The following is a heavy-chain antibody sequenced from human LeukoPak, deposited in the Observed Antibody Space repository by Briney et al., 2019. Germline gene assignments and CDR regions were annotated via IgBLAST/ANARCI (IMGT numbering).Heavy chain of an antibody. CDR1: GDSISSRTYY. J-gene: IGHJ5*02. Sequence: SETLPLTCSVSGDSISSRTYYWTWIRQHPEKGLEWIGYIWNSGSTNYNPAPKSRVTISVDTSKNQFSLKLTSVTAADTAIYYCARDVSSMFPNWFDPWGQGILVIVSS. V-gene: IGHV4-31*03. CDR3: ARDVSSMFPNWFDP. D-gene: IGHD6-6*01. CDR2: IWNSGST.